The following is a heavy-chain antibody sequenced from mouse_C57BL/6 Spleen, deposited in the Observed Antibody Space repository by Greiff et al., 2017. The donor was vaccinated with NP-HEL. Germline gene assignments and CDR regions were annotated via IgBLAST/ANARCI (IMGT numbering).Heavy chain of an antibody. CDR2: ISYDGSN. Sequence: EVKLQESGPGLVKPSQSLSLTCSVTGYSITSGYYWNWIRQFPGNKLEWMGYISYDGSNNYNPSLKNRISITRDTSKNQFFLKLNSVTTEDTATYYRAREDLWGQGTTLTVSS. CDR3: AREDL. V-gene: IGHV3-6*01. CDR1: GYSITSGYY. J-gene: IGHJ2*01.